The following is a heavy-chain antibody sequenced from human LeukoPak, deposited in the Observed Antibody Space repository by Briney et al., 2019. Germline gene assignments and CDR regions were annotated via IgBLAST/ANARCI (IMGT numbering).Heavy chain of an antibody. CDR1: GGTFSSYA. Sequence: SVKVSCKASGGTFSSYAISWVRQAPGQGLEWMGGIIPIFGTANYAQKFQGRVAITADESTSTAYMELSSLRSEDTAVYYCARENTAMVYYFDYWGQGTLVTVSS. CDR2: IIPIFGTA. J-gene: IGHJ4*02. D-gene: IGHD5-18*01. V-gene: IGHV1-69*01. CDR3: ARENTAMVYYFDY.